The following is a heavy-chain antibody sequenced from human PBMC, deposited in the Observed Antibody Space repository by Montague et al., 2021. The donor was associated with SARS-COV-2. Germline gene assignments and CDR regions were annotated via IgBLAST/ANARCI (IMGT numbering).Heavy chain of an antibody. CDR1: NASFDNYY. J-gene: IGHJ2*01. V-gene: IGHV4-59*01. D-gene: IGHD2-15*01. CDR2: IHYSGRT. CDR3: ARRIVTYYWYFDL. Sequence: SETLSLTCTVSNASFDNYYWSWVRQSPGKGLEYIGYIHYSGRTNYSPSLRSRVTISIDTSKNQFSLKLMSVTAAETAIYFCARRIVTYYWYFDLWGRGTLVTVSS.